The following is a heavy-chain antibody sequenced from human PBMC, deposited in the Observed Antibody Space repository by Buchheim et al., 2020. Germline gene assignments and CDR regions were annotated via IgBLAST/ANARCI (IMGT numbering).Heavy chain of an antibody. Sequence: EVQLVESGGGLVQPGGSLRLSCAASGFTFSSYSMNWVRQAPGEGLEWVSYISSASSTLYYADSVKGRFTISRDTAKKSLYLRMNSLRAEDTAVYYCARKRTDGMDVWGQGTT. CDR2: ISSASSTL. CDR1: GFTFSSYS. V-gene: IGHV3-48*01. J-gene: IGHJ6*02. CDR3: ARKRTDGMDV.